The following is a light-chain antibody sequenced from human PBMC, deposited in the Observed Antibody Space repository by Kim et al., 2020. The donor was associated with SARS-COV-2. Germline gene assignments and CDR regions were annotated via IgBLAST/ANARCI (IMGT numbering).Light chain of an antibody. CDR3: QSYDRTNRV. CDR1: SGSIASNY. V-gene: IGLV6-57*03. J-gene: IGLJ3*02. Sequence: KTVTISCTRSSGSIASNYVQWYQQRPGSAPTTVIYEDNQRPSGVPDRFSGSIDRSSNSAALTISGLKTEDEADYYCQSYDRTNRVFGGGTQLTVL. CDR2: EDN.